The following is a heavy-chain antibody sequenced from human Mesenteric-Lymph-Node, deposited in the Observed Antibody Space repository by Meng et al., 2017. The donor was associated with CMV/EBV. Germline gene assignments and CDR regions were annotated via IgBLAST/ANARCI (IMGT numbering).Heavy chain of an antibody. CDR2: IYYSGST. D-gene: IGHD1-14*01. V-gene: IGHV4-59*01. CDR1: GGSISSYY. CDR3: ARDLKITGAFDI. Sequence: SETLSLTCTVSGGSISSYYWSWIRQPPGKGLEWIGYIYYSGSTNYNPSLKSRVTISVDTSKNQFSLKLSSVTAADTAVYYCARDLKITGAFDIRGQGTMVTVSS. J-gene: IGHJ3*02.